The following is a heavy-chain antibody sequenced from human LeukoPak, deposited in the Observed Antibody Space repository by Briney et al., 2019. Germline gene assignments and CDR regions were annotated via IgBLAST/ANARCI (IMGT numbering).Heavy chain of an antibody. CDR2: IYSGGST. J-gene: IGHJ4*02. Sequence: PSETLSLTCTASGGSFSSYYRSWVRQPAGKGLEWVGGIYSGGSTNYKSSLKSRVTMSVDTSKNKVSLKLSSVAAADTAVYYCARAKWELQTIDYWGQGTLVTVSS. D-gene: IGHD1-26*01. CDR1: GGSFSSYY. V-gene: IGHV4-4*07. CDR3: ARAKWELQTIDY.